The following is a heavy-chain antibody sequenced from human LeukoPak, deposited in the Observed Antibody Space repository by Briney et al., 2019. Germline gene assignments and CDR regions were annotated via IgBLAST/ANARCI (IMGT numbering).Heavy chain of an antibody. CDR2: INHSGST. V-gene: IGHV4-34*01. CDR3: ATLASDSSGYSPDY. CDR1: GGSFSGYY. Sequence: SETLSLTCAVYGGSFSGYYWSWIRQPPGKGLEWIGEINHSGSTNYNPSLKSRVTISVDTSKNQFSLKLSSVTAADTAVYYCATLASDSSGYSPDYWGQGTLVTVSS. J-gene: IGHJ4*02. D-gene: IGHD3-22*01.